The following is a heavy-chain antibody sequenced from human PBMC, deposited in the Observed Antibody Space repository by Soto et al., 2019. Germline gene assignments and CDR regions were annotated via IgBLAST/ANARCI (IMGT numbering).Heavy chain of an antibody. CDR2: IYSGGST. CDR3: AREIYSSSSLFNYYYYYMDV. D-gene: IGHD6-6*01. V-gene: IGHV3-66*01. Sequence: EVQLVESGGGLVQPGGSLRLSCAASGFTVSSNYMSWVRQAPGKGLEWVSVIYSGGSTYYADSVKGGFTISRDNSKNTLYLQMNSLRAEDTAVYYCAREIYSSSSLFNYYYYYMDVWGKGTTVTVSS. J-gene: IGHJ6*03. CDR1: GFTVSSNY.